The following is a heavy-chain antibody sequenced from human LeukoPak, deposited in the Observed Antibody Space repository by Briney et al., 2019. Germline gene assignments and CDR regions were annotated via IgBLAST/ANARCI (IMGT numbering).Heavy chain of an antibody. CDR2: IYYSGST. Sequence: SETLSLTCTVSGGSISSYYWSWIRQPPGKGLEWIGYIYYSGSTNYNPSLKSRVTISVDTSKNQFSLKLSSVTAADTAVYYCARRWGYYYDSSGYDYWGQGTLVTVSS. CDR3: ARRWGYYYDSSGYDY. CDR1: GGSISSYY. J-gene: IGHJ4*02. D-gene: IGHD3-22*01. V-gene: IGHV4-59*08.